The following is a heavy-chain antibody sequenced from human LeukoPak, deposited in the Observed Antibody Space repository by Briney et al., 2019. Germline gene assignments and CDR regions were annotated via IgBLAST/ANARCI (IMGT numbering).Heavy chain of an antibody. CDR3: ARQTAMGRSGDH. Sequence: GESLKISCKASGYSFTSHWIGWVRQMPGKGLEWMGIIDPSDSETRYTPSFQGQVTISADKSFTTAYLQWNSLKASDTAMYYCARQTAMGRSGDHWGQGTLVTVSS. CDR1: GYSFTSHW. D-gene: IGHD5-18*01. J-gene: IGHJ1*01. V-gene: IGHV5-51*01. CDR2: IDPSDSET.